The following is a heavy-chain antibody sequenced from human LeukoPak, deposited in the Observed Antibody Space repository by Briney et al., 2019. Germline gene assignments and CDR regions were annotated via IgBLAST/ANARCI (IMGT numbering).Heavy chain of an antibody. Sequence: GGSLRLSCAASGFTFSSYEMNWVRQAPGKGLEWVSYISSSGSTIYYADSVKGRFTISRDNAKNSLYLQMNSLRAEDTAVYYCARGGDHSGGYLFDYWGQGTLVTVSS. V-gene: IGHV3-48*03. CDR1: GFTFSSYE. CDR3: ARGGDHSGGYLFDY. D-gene: IGHD3-22*01. J-gene: IGHJ4*02. CDR2: ISSSGSTI.